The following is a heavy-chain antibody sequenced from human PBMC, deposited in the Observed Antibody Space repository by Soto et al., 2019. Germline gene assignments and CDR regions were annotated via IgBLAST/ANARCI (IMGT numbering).Heavy chain of an antibody. CDR1: GYTFTSYA. Sequence: ASVKVSCKASGYTFTSYAMHWVRQAPGQRLEWMGWINAGNGNTKYSQKLQGRVTITRDASASTAYMELSSLRSEDTAVYYCARDGSGITMVRGGVDYWGQGTLVTVSS. CDR3: ARDGSGITMVRGGVDY. D-gene: IGHD3-10*01. J-gene: IGHJ4*02. CDR2: INAGNGNT. V-gene: IGHV1-3*01.